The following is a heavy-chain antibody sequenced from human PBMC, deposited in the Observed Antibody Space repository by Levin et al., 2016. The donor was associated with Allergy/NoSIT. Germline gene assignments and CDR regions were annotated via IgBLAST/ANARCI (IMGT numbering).Heavy chain of an antibody. CDR1: GFTFSHYA. Sequence: GESLKISCAASGFTFSHYAMHWVRQAPGKGLEWVAVISYEGSDKYYADSVKGRFTISRDNPKNTLYLQMNSLRPEDTAVYYCARAASCSITSCYRYGFDPWGQGTLVTVSS. J-gene: IGHJ5*02. V-gene: IGHV3-30-3*01. D-gene: IGHD2-2*02. CDR3: ARAASCSITSCYRYGFDP. CDR2: ISYEGSDK.